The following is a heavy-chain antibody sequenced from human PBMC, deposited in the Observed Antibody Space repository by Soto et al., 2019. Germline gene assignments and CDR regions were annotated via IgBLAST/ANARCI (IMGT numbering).Heavy chain of an antibody. V-gene: IGHV4-59*01. CDR1: GDSISSSY. D-gene: IGHD5-12*01. J-gene: IGHJ5*02. CDR3: ARGYDWFDP. Sequence: PSETLSLTGTVSGDSISSSYWSWIRQPPGKGLEWIGYIYYSGSTNYNPSLKSRVTISLDTSKNQFSLKVSSVTAADTAVYYCARGYDWFDPWGQGTLVTVSS. CDR2: IYYSGST.